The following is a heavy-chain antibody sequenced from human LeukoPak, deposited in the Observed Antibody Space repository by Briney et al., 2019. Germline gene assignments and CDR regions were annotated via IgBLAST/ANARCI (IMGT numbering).Heavy chain of an antibody. CDR3: ARNDYGDY. Sequence: SETLSLTCTVSGDSISSSGYYWGWIRQPPGKGLEWIGSIYYSGSTYYNPSLKSRVTISVDTSKNQFSLKLSSVTAADTAVYYCARNDYGDYWGQGTLVTVSS. J-gene: IGHJ4*02. CDR1: GDSISSSGYY. CDR2: IYYSGST. V-gene: IGHV4-39*01.